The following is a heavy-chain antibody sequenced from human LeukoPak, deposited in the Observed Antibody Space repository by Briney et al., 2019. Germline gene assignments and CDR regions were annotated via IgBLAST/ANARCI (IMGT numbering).Heavy chain of an antibody. V-gene: IGHV3-23*01. D-gene: IGHD6-19*01. CDR2: ISNSGGST. CDR3: TKAHTSGWLKDAFDM. Sequence: GGSLRLSCAASGFTFSSYAMSWVRQAPGKALEWVSGISNSGGSTNYADAVKGRFTISRDNPKNTLDLQMDTLGAEDTAVYYCTKAHTSGWLKDAFDMWGQGTTVTVSS. J-gene: IGHJ3*02. CDR1: GFTFSSYA.